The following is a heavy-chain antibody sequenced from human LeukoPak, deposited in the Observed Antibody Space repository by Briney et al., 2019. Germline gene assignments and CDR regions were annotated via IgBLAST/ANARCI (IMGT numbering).Heavy chain of an antibody. V-gene: IGHV3-48*04. CDR2: ISSSSGTI. CDR3: ARGIAVAEYYFDY. Sequence: GGSLRLSCAGSGFTFSNHWMDWVRQAPGKGLEWVSYISSSSGTIYYADSVKGRFTISRDNAKNSLYLQMNSLRAEDTAVYYCARGIAVAEYYFDYWGQGTLVTVSS. J-gene: IGHJ4*02. D-gene: IGHD6-19*01. CDR1: GFTFSNHW.